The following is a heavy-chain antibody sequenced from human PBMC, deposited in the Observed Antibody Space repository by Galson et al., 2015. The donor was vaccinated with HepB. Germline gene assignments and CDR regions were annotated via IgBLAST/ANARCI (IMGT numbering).Heavy chain of an antibody. CDR3: ARDPCSSSCYYYYGMDV. CDR2: ISYDGSNK. D-gene: IGHD6-13*01. V-gene: IGHV3-30*04. J-gene: IGHJ6*02. CDR1: GFTFSSYA. Sequence: SLRLSCAASGFTFSSYAMHWVRQAPGKGLEWVAVISYDGSNKYYADSVKGRFTISRDNSKNTLYLQMNSLRAEDTAVYYCARDPCSSSCYYYYGMDVWGQGTTVTVSS.